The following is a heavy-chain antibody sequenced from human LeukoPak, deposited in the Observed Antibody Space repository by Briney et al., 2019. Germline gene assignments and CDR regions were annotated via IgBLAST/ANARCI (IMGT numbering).Heavy chain of an antibody. CDR3: PKDNLYGDYVGYFDY. CDR1: GFTFDDYA. Sequence: PCRSLRLSCAASGFTFDDYAMHWVRQAPGKGLEWVSGISWNSGSIGYADSEKGRFTISRDNAKNSLYLQMNSLRAEDTALYYCPKDNLYGDYVGYFDYWGQGTLVTVSS. J-gene: IGHJ4*02. V-gene: IGHV3-9*01. D-gene: IGHD4-17*01. CDR2: ISWNSGSI.